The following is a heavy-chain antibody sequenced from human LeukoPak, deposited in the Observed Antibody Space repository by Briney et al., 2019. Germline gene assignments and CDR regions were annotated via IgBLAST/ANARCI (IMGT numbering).Heavy chain of an antibody. D-gene: IGHD3-3*01. J-gene: IGHJ4*02. CDR3: AREAGFGVVNVDY. Sequence: ASVKVSCKASGYTFTGYYMHWVRQAPGQGLEWMGRINPNSGGTNYAQKFQGRVTMTRDTSISTAYMELSRLRSDDTAVYYCAREAGFGVVNVDYWDQGTLVTVSS. CDR2: INPNSGGT. V-gene: IGHV1-2*06. CDR1: GYTFTGYY.